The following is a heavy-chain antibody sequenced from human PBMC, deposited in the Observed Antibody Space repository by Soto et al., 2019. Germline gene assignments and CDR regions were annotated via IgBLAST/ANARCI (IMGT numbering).Heavy chain of an antibody. CDR3: ARDILAAAGTGNWFDP. V-gene: IGHV4-4*02. J-gene: IGHJ5*02. Sequence: SETLSLTCAVCGGSISSSNWWSWVRQPPGKGLEWIGEIYHSGSTNYNPSLKSRVTISVDKSKNQFSLKLSSVTAADTAVYYCARDILAAAGTGNWFDPWGQGTLVTVSS. CDR1: GGSISSSNW. D-gene: IGHD6-13*01. CDR2: IYHSGST.